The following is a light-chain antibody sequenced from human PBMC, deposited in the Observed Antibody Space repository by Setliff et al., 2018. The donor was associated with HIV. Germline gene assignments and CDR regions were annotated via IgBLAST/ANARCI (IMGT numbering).Light chain of an antibody. J-gene: IGKJ1*01. CDR2: AAS. Sequence: DIQMSQSPSSLSASVGARVTITCRASQGITNALGWFQQKPGKAPRRLIYAASRLESGVPSRFSGSGYGTEFTLTISSLQPDDFATYYCLQHNSYPRTFGQGTKVDI. CDR3: LQHNSYPRT. V-gene: IGKV1-17*01. CDR1: QGITNA.